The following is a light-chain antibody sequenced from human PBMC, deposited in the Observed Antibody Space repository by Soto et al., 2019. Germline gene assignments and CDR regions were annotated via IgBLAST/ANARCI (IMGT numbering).Light chain of an antibody. CDR1: QSISSS. Sequence: EIVLIQSPVTLSSSPGERATRSCRASQSISSSLAWYQQNPGQAPRLLIFDASNRATGIPVRFSGSGSGTDFTLTISSLEPDDFTVYYCQQHSDWPLTFGGGTKV. CDR3: QQHSDWPLT. CDR2: DAS. J-gene: IGKJ4*01. V-gene: IGKV3-11*01.